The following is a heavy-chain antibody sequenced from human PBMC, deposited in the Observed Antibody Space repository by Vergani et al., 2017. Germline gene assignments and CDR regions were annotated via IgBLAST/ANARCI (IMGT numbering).Heavy chain of an antibody. CDR3: ARAPTRYFDY. CDR2: ISYDGSNK. J-gene: IGHJ4*02. V-gene: IGHV3-30-3*01. CDR1: GFTFSSYA. Sequence: QVQLVESGGGVVQPGRSLRLSCAASGFTFSSYAMHWVRQAPGKGLEWVAVISYDGSNKYYADSVKGRVTISRDNSKNTLYLQMNSLRAEDTAVYYCARAPTRYFDYWGQGTLVTVSS.